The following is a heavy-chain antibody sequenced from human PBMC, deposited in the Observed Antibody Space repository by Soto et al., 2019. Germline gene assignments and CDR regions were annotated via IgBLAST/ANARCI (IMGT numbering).Heavy chain of an antibody. CDR2: ISSSSSYI. J-gene: IGHJ6*02. CDR3: AREMATIHTPVMDYYYGMDV. V-gene: IGHV3-21*01. D-gene: IGHD5-12*01. Sequence: PGGSLRLSCAASGFTFSSYSMNWVRQAPGKGLEWVSSISSSSSYIYYADSVKGRFTISRDNAKNSLYLQMNSLRAEDTAVYYCAREMATIHTPVMDYYYGMDVWGQGTTVTVSS. CDR1: GFTFSSYS.